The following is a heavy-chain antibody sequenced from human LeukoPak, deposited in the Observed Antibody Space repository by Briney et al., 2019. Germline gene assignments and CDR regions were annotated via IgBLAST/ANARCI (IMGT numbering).Heavy chain of an antibody. Sequence: PGGSLRLSCAASGFTFSSYSMNWVRQAPGKGLEWVSYISSSSSTIYYADSVKGRFTISRDNAKNSLYLQMNSLRAEDTAVYYCARRGGLRYFDWVYYFDYWGQGTQVTVSS. CDR2: ISSSSSTI. CDR3: ARRGGLRYFDWVYYFDY. V-gene: IGHV3-48*04. J-gene: IGHJ4*02. D-gene: IGHD3-9*01. CDR1: GFTFSSYS.